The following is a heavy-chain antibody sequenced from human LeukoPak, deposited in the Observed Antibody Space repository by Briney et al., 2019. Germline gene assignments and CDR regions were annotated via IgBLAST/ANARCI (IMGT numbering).Heavy chain of an antibody. CDR1: GGTFSSYA. Sequence: GASVKVSCKASGGTFSSYAISWVRQAPGQGLEWMGGIIPILGTANYAQKFQGRVTITTDESTSTAYMELSSLRSEDTAVYYCARGTPAIFGVVIIHDAFDIWGQGTMVTVSS. D-gene: IGHD3-3*01. CDR2: IIPILGTA. CDR3: ARGTPAIFGVVIIHDAFDI. V-gene: IGHV1-69*05. J-gene: IGHJ3*02.